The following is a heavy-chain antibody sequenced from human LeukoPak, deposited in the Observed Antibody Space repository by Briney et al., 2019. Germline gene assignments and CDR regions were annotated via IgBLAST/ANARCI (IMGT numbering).Heavy chain of an antibody. CDR3: AGSGSYYKSLDY. D-gene: IGHD3-10*01. CDR2: IYRSGST. V-gene: IGHV4-4*02. Sequence: SETLSLTCAVSGGSISRSNWWSWVRQPPGKGLEWIGEIYRSGSTNYNPSLKSRVTISVDKSKNQFSLKLSSVTAADTAVYYCAGSGSYYKSLDYWRQGTLVTVSS. CDR1: GGSISRSNW. J-gene: IGHJ4*02.